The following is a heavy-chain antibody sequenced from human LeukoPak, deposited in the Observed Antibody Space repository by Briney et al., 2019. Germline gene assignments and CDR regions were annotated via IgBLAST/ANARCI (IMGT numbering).Heavy chain of an antibody. CDR1: GFTFSSYA. Sequence: PGGSLRLSCAASGFTFSSYAMHWVRQAPGKGLEWVAVISYDGSNKYYADSVKGRFTISRDNSKNTLYLQMNSLRAEDTAVYYCARDIAPYGDYGGDAFDIWGQGTMVTVSS. J-gene: IGHJ3*02. CDR3: ARDIAPYGDYGGDAFDI. CDR2: ISYDGSNK. D-gene: IGHD4-17*01. V-gene: IGHV3-30-3*01.